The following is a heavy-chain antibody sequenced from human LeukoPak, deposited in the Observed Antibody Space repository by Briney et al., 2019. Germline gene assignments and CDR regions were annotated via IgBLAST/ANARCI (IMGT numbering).Heavy chain of an antibody. D-gene: IGHD6-13*01. CDR2: ISGSGGST. CDR3: ARDGYQGGYFDY. J-gene: IGHJ4*02. CDR1: GFTFSNYG. Sequence: GGSLRLSCAASGFTFSNYGMTWVRQAPGKGLEWVSAISGSGGSTDYADSVKGRFTISRDNARNSLYLQMNSLRAEDTAVYYCARDGYQGGYFDYWGQGTLVTVSS. V-gene: IGHV3-23*01.